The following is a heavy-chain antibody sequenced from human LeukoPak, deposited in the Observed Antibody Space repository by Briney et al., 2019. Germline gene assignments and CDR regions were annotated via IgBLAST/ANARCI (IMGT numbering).Heavy chain of an antibody. CDR1: GGSLSSYY. CDR3: ARVFYYGSGTFDL. Sequence: SETLSLTCTVSGGSLSSYYWSWIRQPPGKGLEWIGYIYYSGSTTYNPSLRSRVTISVDTSKNQFSLKLSSVTAADTAVYYCARVFYYGSGTFDLWGRGTLVTVS. J-gene: IGHJ2*01. D-gene: IGHD3-10*01. V-gene: IGHV4-59*01. CDR2: IYYSGST.